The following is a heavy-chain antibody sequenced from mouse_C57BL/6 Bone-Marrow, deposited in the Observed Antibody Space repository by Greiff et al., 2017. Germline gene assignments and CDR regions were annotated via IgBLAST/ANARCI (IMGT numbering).Heavy chain of an antibody. V-gene: IGHV1-82*01. J-gene: IGHJ4*01. CDR1: GYAFSSSW. CDR3: ARSGYYYGSIYYAMDY. Sequence: VQLQQSGPELVKPGASVKISCKASGYAFSSSWMNWVKQRPGKGLEWIGRIYPGDGDTNYNGKFKGKATLTADTSSSPAYMQLSSLTSEDSAVYFCARSGYYYGSIYYAMDYWGQGTSVTVSS. D-gene: IGHD1-1*01. CDR2: IYPGDGDT.